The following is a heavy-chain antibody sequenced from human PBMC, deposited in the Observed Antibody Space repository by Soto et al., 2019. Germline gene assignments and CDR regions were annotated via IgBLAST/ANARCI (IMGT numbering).Heavy chain of an antibody. J-gene: IGHJ4*02. Sequence: EVQLLESGGGLVQPGESLRLSCAASGFTFSSYAMRWGRQAPGKGLEWVSVISGSDDSTYYADSVTGRSTISRDNSKHTLYLQMNSLIAEATAVDYCAMRSSSSTSDYWGQGTLVNVSS. CDR1: GFTFSSYA. CDR2: ISGSDDST. D-gene: IGHD6-6*01. V-gene: IGHV3-23*01. CDR3: AMRSSSSTSDY.